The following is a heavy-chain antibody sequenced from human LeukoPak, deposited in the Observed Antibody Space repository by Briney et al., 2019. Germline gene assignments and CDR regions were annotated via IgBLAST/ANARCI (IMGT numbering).Heavy chain of an antibody. CDR1: GFSLSNYG. CDR3: ARDHRPEIQYYYMDV. D-gene: IGHD1-14*01. V-gene: IGHV3-33*01. J-gene: IGHJ6*03. Sequence: GGSLRLSCAASGFSLSNYGMHWVRQAPGKGLEWVAALLYDGNTKHYADSVKGRFTISRDISKDTFYLQMNSLTAEDTAVYYCARDHRPEIQYYYMDVWGKGTTVAVSS. CDR2: LLYDGNTK.